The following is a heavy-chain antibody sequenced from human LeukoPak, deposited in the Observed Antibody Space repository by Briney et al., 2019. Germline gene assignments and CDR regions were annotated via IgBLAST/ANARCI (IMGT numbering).Heavy chain of an antibody. V-gene: IGHV4-34*01. CDR3: ARVHNWFDP. CDR1: GGSFSGYY. CDR2: INHIGST. J-gene: IGHJ5*02. Sequence: SETLSLTCAVYGGSFSGYYWSWIRQPPGKGLEWIGEINHIGSTNYNPPLKSRVTISVDTSKNQFSLKLSSVTAADTAVYYCARVHNWFDPWGQGTLVTVSS.